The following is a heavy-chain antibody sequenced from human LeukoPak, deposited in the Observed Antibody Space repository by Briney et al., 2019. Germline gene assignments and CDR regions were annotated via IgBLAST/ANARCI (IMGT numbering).Heavy chain of an antibody. Sequence: GGSLTLSCAASGFTFNSYAMSWVRQAPGKGLEWVSAISGSGGSTYYADSVKGRFTISRDNSKNTLYLQMNSLRAEDTAVYYCAKDRAILTNWFDPWGQGTLVTVSS. J-gene: IGHJ5*02. CDR2: ISGSGGST. CDR1: GFTFNSYA. V-gene: IGHV3-23*01. CDR3: AKDRAILTNWFDP. D-gene: IGHD3-9*01.